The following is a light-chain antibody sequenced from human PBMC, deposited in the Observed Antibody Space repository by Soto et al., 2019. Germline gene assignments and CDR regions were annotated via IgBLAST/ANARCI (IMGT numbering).Light chain of an antibody. CDR2: DFS. CDR1: RSDVGDYNY. J-gene: IGLJ1*01. Sequence: QSALTQPASVSGSPGQSITISCTGSRSDVGDYNYVSWYQQLPGKAPKLLIFDFSHRPLGVSDRFSGSKSGNTASLTISGLQAEDEAYFYCCSYTSRSTFVFGTGTKLTFL. CDR3: CSYTSRSTFV. V-gene: IGLV2-14*03.